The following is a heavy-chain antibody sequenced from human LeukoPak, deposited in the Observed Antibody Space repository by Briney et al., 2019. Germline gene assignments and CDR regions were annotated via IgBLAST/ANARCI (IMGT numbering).Heavy chain of an antibody. CDR1: GFTFSTYY. Sequence: GGSLRLSCAASGFTFSTYYMSWVRQAPGKGLEWVSSIDYDGGSGHYADSVKGRFTISRDNSNNTLFLHLNSLRGEDTAVYYCTRNSGWYGLSWGQGTLVTVSS. D-gene: IGHD6-19*01. CDR2: IDYDGGSG. J-gene: IGHJ1*01. V-gene: IGHV3-23*01. CDR3: TRNSGWYGLS.